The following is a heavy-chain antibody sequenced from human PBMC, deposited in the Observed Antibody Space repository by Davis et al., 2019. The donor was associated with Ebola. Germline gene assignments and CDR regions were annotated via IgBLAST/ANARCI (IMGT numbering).Heavy chain of an antibody. Sequence: AASVKVSCKASGYTFTSYYMHWVRQAPGQGLEWMGIINPSGGSTSYAQKFQGRVTMTRDTSTSTVYMELSSLRSEDTAVYYCARDQGAGTYYYYGMDVWGQGTTVTVSS. CDR3: ARDQGAGTYYYYGMDV. V-gene: IGHV1-46*01. CDR2: INPSGGST. CDR1: GYTFTSYY. J-gene: IGHJ6*02. D-gene: IGHD1-14*01.